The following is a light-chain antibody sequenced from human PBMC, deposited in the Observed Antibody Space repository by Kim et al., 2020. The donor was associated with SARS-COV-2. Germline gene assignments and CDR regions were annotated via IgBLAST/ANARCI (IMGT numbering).Light chain of an antibody. Sequence: SFTISSTGTSSDVGGYNYVSWYQQHPGKAPKLMIYDVSNRPSGVSNRFSGSKSGNTASLTISGLQAEDEADYYCSSYTSSSTLEVFGTGTKVTVL. CDR3: SSYTSSSTLEV. CDR2: DVS. CDR1: SSDVGGYNY. V-gene: IGLV2-14*03. J-gene: IGLJ1*01.